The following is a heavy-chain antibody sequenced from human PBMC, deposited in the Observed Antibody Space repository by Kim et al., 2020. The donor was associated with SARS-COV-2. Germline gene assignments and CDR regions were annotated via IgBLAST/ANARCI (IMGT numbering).Heavy chain of an antibody. CDR3: ARGTLAYCGGDCYRLDY. CDR1: GGTFSSYA. J-gene: IGHJ4*02. D-gene: IGHD2-21*02. Sequence: SVKVSCKASGGTFSSYAISWVRQAPGQGLEWMGGIIPIFGTANYAQKFQGRVTITADESTSTAYMELSSLRSEDTAVYYCARGTLAYCGGDCYRLDYWGQGTLVTVSS. CDR2: IIPIFGTA. V-gene: IGHV1-69*13.